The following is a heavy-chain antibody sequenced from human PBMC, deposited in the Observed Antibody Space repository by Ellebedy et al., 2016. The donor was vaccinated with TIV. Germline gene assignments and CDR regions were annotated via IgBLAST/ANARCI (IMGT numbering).Heavy chain of an antibody. CDR1: GFTFNSCA. J-gene: IGHJ5*02. Sequence: GESLKISXAASGFTFNSCAMSWVRQTPGKGLAWVSGISVSGTNTKYADSVKGRFTISRDNSKNMLYLQMDSLRVEDTAIYYCAKDVGDYVTGSLYNWFHHWGQGTLVTVSS. V-gene: IGHV3-23*01. CDR2: ISVSGTNT. CDR3: AKDVGDYVTGSLYNWFHH. D-gene: IGHD4-17*01.